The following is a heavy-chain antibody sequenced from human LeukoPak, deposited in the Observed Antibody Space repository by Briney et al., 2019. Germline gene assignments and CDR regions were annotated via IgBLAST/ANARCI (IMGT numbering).Heavy chain of an antibody. V-gene: IGHV4-38-2*02. Sequence: ASETLSLTCTVSGYSISSGYYWGWIRQPPGKGLEWIGSMYHSGSAYYYPSLKSRITISIDTSKNQFSLKLSSVTAADTAVYYCARDNWNSYYMDVWGKGTTVTVSS. CDR3: ARDNWNSYYMDV. D-gene: IGHD1-1*01. CDR1: GYSISSGYY. J-gene: IGHJ6*03. CDR2: MYHSGSA.